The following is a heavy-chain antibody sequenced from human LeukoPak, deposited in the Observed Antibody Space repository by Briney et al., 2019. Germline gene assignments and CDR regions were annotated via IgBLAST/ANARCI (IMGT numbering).Heavy chain of an antibody. V-gene: IGHV3-48*04. Sequence: GGSLRHSCAASGFTFSNAWMSWVRQAPGKGLEWVSYISSSSNTIYYADSVKGRFTISRDNAKQSLYLQMNSLRAEDTAVYYCARDFYGYNWVYYFDYWGQGTLVTVSS. CDR1: GFTFSNAW. CDR2: ISSSSNTI. D-gene: IGHD5-24*01. J-gene: IGHJ4*02. CDR3: ARDFYGYNWVYYFDY.